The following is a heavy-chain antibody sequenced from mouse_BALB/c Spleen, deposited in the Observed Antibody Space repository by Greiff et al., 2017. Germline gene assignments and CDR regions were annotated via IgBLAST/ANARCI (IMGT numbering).Heavy chain of an antibody. CDR3: ARYCGSSHWYFDV. V-gene: IGHV3-8*02. CDR1: GDSITSGY. J-gene: IGHJ1*01. Sequence: EVQLQESGPSLVKPSQTLSLTCSVTGDSITSGYWNWIRKFPGNKLEYMGYISYSGSTYYNPSLKSRISITRDTSKNQYYLQLNSVTTEDTATYYCARYCGSSHWYFDVWGAGTTVTVSS. CDR2: ISYSGST. D-gene: IGHD1-1*01.